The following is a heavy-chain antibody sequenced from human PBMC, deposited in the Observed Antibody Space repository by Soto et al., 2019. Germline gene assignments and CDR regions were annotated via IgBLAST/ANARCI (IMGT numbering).Heavy chain of an antibody. V-gene: IGHV3-9*01. CDR1: GFHFEDYA. CDR2: ITHNSGSM. J-gene: IGHJ3*02. CDR3: AKDPQSWLTSFDI. D-gene: IGHD3-22*01. Sequence: EVQLVESGGGLVQPDRSLRLSCAASGFHFEDYAMHWVRQPPGKGLEWVSGITHNSGSMAYADSVKGRFTVSRDTAKNSLYLEMNSLTPEDTALYFCAKDPQSWLTSFDICGQGTMVIVS.